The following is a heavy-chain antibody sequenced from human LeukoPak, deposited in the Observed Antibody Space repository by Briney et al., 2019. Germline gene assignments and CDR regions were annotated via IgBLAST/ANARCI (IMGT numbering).Heavy chain of an antibody. CDR3: AKDLGLYSYGYMDFDY. CDR2: IWYDGGNK. J-gene: IGHJ4*02. Sequence: GGSLRLSCAASGFTFSSYGMHWVRQAPGKGLEWVAAIWYDGGNKYYADSVKGRFTISRDNSKNTLYLQMNSLRAEDTAVYYCAKDLGLYSYGYMDFDYWGQGTLVTVSS. V-gene: IGHV3-33*06. D-gene: IGHD5-18*01. CDR1: GFTFSSYG.